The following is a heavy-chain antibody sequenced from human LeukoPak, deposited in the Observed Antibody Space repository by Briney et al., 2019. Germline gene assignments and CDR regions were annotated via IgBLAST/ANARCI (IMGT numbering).Heavy chain of an antibody. J-gene: IGHJ4*02. CDR1: GFTFSSYV. CDR2: ISSNGGST. D-gene: IGHD3-22*01. V-gene: IGHV3-64*01. Sequence: GGSLRLSCAASGFTFSSYVMYWVRQAPGKGLEYVSSISSNGGSTYYANSVKGRFTISRDKSKNTLYLQMGSLRAEDMALYYRGRGGPTKYYSRCYLKYFDFWGQGTLVTVPS. CDR3: GRGGPTKYYSRCYLKYFDF.